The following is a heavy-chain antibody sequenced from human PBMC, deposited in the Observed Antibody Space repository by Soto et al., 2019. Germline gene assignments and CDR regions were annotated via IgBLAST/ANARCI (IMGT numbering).Heavy chain of an antibody. V-gene: IGHV5-51*01. Sequence: PGEFLTISGTCSGFTFSSYWIAWVRQMPGKGLEWMGIIYPGDSDTKYNPSFQGQVTISADKSITTTYLQWSSLKASDTAIYYCAASIFYYGMDVWGQGTTVTV. CDR1: GFTFSSYW. CDR2: IYPGDSDT. CDR3: AASIFYYGMDV. J-gene: IGHJ6*02.